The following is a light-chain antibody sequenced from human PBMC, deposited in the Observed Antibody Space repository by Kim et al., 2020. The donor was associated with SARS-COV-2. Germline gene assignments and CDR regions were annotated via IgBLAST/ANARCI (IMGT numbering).Light chain of an antibody. J-gene: IGKJ2*01. Sequence: DIQMTQSPSTLSASVGDRVTITCRASQNVYDWLAWYQHKPGKAPKLLIYGASTLESGVPSRFSGSGSGTEFTLTINSLQPDDFGIYYCQRYKSYLVPFGQGTKLGI. CDR1: QNVYDW. CDR3: QRYKSYLVP. V-gene: IGKV1-5*01. CDR2: GAS.